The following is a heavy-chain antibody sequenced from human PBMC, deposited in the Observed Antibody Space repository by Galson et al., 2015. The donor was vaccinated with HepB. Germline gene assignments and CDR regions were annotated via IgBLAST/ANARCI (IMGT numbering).Heavy chain of an antibody. D-gene: IGHD3-9*01. CDR3: ARDHPTSWDILTGYPYYYGMDV. CDR2: TSSSGSTI. CDR1: GFTFSSYE. J-gene: IGHJ6*02. Sequence: SLRLSCAASGFTFSSYEMNWVRQAPGKGLEWVSYTSSSGSTIYYADSVKGRFTISRDNAKNSLYLQMNSLRAEDTAVYYCARDHPTSWDILTGYPYYYGMDVWGQGTTVTVSS. V-gene: IGHV3-48*03.